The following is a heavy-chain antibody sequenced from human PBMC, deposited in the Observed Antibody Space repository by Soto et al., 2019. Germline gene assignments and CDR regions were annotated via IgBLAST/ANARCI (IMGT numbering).Heavy chain of an antibody. CDR3: ARITGRSTSCPMDV. Sequence: HPGGSLRLSCAASGFTFSSYAMRWVRQSPGKGLEWVSAISGSSGSTYYEDYVKGRFTISRDNSKNTLCVQMNGLRAEDTAVYYCARITGRSTSCPMDVWGQGTTVSVSS. J-gene: IGHJ6*02. V-gene: IGHV3-23*01. D-gene: IGHD2-2*01. CDR1: GFTFSSYA. CDR2: ISGSSGST.